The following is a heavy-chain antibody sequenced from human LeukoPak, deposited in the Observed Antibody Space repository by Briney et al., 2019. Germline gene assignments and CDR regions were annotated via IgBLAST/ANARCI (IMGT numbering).Heavy chain of an antibody. CDR1: GGTFSSYA. J-gene: IGHJ6*02. Sequence: ASVKVSCKASGGTFSSYAISWVRQAPGQGLEWMGRIIPILGIANYAQKFQGRVTITADKSTSTAYMELSSLRSEDTAVYYCARGGEVVAASDYYYGMDVWGQGTTVTVSS. V-gene: IGHV1-69*04. CDR2: IIPILGIA. D-gene: IGHD2-15*01. CDR3: ARGGEVVAASDYYYGMDV.